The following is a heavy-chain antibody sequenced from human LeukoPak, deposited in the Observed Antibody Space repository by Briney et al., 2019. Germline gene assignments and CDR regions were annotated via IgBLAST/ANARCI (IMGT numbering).Heavy chain of an antibody. CDR1: GFTFSSYG. J-gene: IGHJ4*02. CDR2: ISYDGSNK. D-gene: IGHD7-27*01. CDR3: ARAPTGDPFDY. V-gene: IGHV3-30*03. Sequence: PGGSLRLSCAASGFTFSSYGMHWVRQAPGKGLEWVAVISYDGSNKYYADSVKGRFTISRDNSKNTLYLQMNSLRAEDTAVYYCARAPTGDPFDYWGQGTLVTVSS.